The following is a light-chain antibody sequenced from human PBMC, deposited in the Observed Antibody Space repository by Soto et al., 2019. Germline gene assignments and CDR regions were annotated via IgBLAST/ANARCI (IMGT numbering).Light chain of an antibody. CDR2: EVS. V-gene: IGLV2-14*01. CDR3: GSYTSTDTPFV. J-gene: IGLJ1*01. CDR1: STDVGGYNY. Sequence: QSVLAQPSSVSGSPGQSITISCTGTSTDVGGYNYVSRYQHHPGKGPKLIIYEVSNRPSGVSDRFSGSKSGNKASLIISNLEAEDESDYYCGSYTSTDTPFVFGTGTKVTVL.